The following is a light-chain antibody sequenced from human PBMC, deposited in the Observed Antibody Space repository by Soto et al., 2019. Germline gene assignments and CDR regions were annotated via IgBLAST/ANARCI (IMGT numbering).Light chain of an antibody. Sequence: PATLSLSPGERATLSCRASQSISSSYLSWYQEKPGQAPRLLIYGASIRATGIPARFSGSGSGTAFTLTISSLQPEDFAVYYCHQDSNLPWTFGQGTKVDIK. CDR3: HQDSNLPWT. J-gene: IGKJ1*01. CDR2: GAS. V-gene: IGKV3D-7*01. CDR1: QSISSSY.